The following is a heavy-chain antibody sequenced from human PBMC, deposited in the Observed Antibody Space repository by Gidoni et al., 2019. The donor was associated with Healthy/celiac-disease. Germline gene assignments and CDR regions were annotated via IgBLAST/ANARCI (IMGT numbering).Heavy chain of an antibody. CDR2: ISYDGSNK. J-gene: IGHJ3*02. Sequence: QVQLVESGGGVVQPWSSLRLSCSAPAFTFSRYGMHWVSQAPGKGLEWVAVISYDGSNKYYADSVKGRFTISRDNSKNTLYLQMNSLRAEDTAVYYCAKVRLPYYGSGNDAFDIWGQGTMVTVSS. CDR3: AKVRLPYYGSGNDAFDI. CDR1: AFTFSRYG. V-gene: IGHV3-30*18. D-gene: IGHD3-10*01.